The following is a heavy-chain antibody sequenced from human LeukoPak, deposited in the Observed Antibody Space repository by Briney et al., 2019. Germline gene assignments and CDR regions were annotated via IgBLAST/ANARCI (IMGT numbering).Heavy chain of an antibody. CDR2: ISYDGSNK. D-gene: IGHD3-3*01. V-gene: IGHV3-30-3*01. Sequence: GGSLRLSCAASGFTFSNYAVHWVRQAPGKGLEWVAVISYDGSNKYYADSVRGRFTISRDNSKNTLYLQMNSLRAEGTAVHYCAIRDVDSWGQGTLVTVSS. CDR1: GFTFSNYA. CDR3: AIRDVDS. J-gene: IGHJ4*02.